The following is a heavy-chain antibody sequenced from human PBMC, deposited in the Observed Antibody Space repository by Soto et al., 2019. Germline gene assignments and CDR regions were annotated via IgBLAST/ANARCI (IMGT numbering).Heavy chain of an antibody. V-gene: IGHV3-74*01. D-gene: IGHD3-10*01. CDR3: TRGPRPSSVGTGAF. CDR2: ISDDGSRA. CDR1: GFTVSSNY. Sequence: GGSLRLSCAASGFTVSSNYMSWVRQVPGKGPEWVSRISDDGSRADYADSVKGRFTISRDNAKNTLYLEMHVLRADDTAVYYCTRGPRPSSVGTGAFWGQGTPVTVSS. J-gene: IGHJ4*02.